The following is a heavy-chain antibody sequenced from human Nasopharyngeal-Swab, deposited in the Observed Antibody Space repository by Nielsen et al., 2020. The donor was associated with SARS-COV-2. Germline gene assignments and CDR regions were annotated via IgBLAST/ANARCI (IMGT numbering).Heavy chain of an antibody. CDR3: AREVVPAAIPYYYYGMDV. Sequence: SETLSLTCTVSGGSISSGGHYWSWIRQHPGKGLEWIGYIYYSGSTYYNPSLKSRVTISVDTSKNQFSLKLSSVTAADTAVYYCAREVVPAAIPYYYYGMDVWGQGTTVTVSS. CDR1: GGSISSGGHY. V-gene: IGHV4-31*03. J-gene: IGHJ6*02. CDR2: IYYSGST. D-gene: IGHD2-2*01.